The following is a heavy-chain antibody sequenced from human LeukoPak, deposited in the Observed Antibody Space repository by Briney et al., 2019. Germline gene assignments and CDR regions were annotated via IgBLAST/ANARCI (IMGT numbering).Heavy chain of an antibody. CDR1: GFTFSSYS. Sequence: GGSLRLSCAASGFTFSSYSMHWVRQAPGKGLEWVAVIWYDGSNKYYADSVKGRFTISRDNSKNTLYLQMNSLRAEDTAVYYCARDEGAAAGGSILYYYYGMDVWGKGTTVTVSS. D-gene: IGHD6-13*01. CDR2: IWYDGSNK. CDR3: ARDEGAAAGGSILYYYYGMDV. V-gene: IGHV3-33*01. J-gene: IGHJ6*04.